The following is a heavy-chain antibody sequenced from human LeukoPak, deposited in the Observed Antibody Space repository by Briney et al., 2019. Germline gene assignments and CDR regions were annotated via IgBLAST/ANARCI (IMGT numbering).Heavy chain of an antibody. Sequence: PWGSLRLSCAASGFTFSRYIMNWVRQAPGKGLEWISYISSSRSRTIHYADSVKGRFTISRDNAENSLDLQMNSLRDEDTAVYYCASHYFGSRGSYAEYFQHWGQGALVIVSS. CDR2: ISSSRSRTI. CDR1: GFTFSRYI. V-gene: IGHV3-48*02. CDR3: ASHYFGSRGSYAEYFQH. J-gene: IGHJ1*01. D-gene: IGHD3-22*01.